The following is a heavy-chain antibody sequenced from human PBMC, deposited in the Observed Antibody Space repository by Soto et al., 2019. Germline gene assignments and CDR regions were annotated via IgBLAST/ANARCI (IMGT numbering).Heavy chain of an antibody. V-gene: IGHV4-31*01. CDR3: ARGRRRAAAGKDYYYYYYMDV. Sequence: QVQLQESGPGLVKPSQTLSLTCTVSGGSISSGGYYWSWIRQHPGKGLEWIGYIYYSGSTYYNPSLKSQVTISVETSKNKFSMKLSSVTAADTAVYYCARGRRRAAAGKDYYYYYYMDVWGKGTTVTVSS. J-gene: IGHJ6*03. CDR2: IYYSGST. CDR1: GGSISSGGYY. D-gene: IGHD6-13*01.